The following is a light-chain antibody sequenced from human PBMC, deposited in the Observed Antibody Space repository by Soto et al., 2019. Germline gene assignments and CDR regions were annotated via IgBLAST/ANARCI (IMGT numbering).Light chain of an antibody. CDR2: SNN. Sequence: QSVRTQPPSASGTPGQRVTISCSGSSSNIGSNTVNWYQQLPGTAPKLLIYSNNQRPSGVPDRFSGSKSGTSASLAISGLQSENEADYYWAAWDDSLNGYVFGTGTKVTVL. V-gene: IGLV1-44*01. CDR1: SSNIGSNT. CDR3: AAWDDSLNGYV. J-gene: IGLJ1*01.